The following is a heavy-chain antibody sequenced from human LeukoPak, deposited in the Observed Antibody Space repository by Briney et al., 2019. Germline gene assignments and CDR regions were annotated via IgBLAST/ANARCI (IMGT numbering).Heavy chain of an antibody. J-gene: IGHJ4*02. V-gene: IGHV3-30*02. D-gene: IGHD5-12*01. CDR1: GFTFSSYG. Sequence: PGGSLRLSCVASGFTFSSYGMHWVRQAPGKGLEWVAFIRYDGSNKYYADSVKGRFTISRDNSKNTLYLQMNSLRAEDTAVYYCAKDRLDSGYESPGLDYWGQGTLVTVSS. CDR3: AKDRLDSGYESPGLDY. CDR2: IRYDGSNK.